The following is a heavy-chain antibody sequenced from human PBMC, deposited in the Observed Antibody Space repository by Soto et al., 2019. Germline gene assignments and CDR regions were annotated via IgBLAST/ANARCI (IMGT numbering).Heavy chain of an antibody. CDR3: ARMPRYYDFWSGPKGFDY. CDR2: INHSGST. Sequence: QVQLQQWGAGLLKPSETLSLTCAVYGVSFSGYYWSWIRQPPGKGLEWIGEINHSGSTNYNPSLKSRVSISVDTSKNQFSLKLSSVTAADTAVYYCARMPRYYDFWSGPKGFDYWGQGTLVTVSS. V-gene: IGHV4-34*01. J-gene: IGHJ4*02. D-gene: IGHD3-3*01. CDR1: GVSFSGYY.